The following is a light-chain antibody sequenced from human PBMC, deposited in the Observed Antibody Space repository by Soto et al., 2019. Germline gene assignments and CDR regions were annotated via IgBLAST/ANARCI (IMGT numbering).Light chain of an antibody. J-gene: IGKJ1*01. CDR1: QSVSSN. CDR3: QQYNNWPPART. CDR2: GAS. Sequence: EIQMTQSPATLSVSPGERATLSCRASQSVSSNLAWYQQKPGQAPRLLIYGASTRATGIPARFSGSGSGTEITLTLSILQSEDVAIDFCQQYNNWPPARTFGQGTKVEIK. V-gene: IGKV3-15*01.